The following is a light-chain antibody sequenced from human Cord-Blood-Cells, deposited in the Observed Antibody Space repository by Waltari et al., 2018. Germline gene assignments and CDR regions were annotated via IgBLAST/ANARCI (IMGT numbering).Light chain of an antibody. Sequence: QSALTQPASVSGSPGQSITISCTGTSSDVGSYNLVSWYQQHPGKAPKLMIYEGSKRPSGVSTRFSGSKSGKTASLTISGLQAEDDADYYCCSYAGSSYVFGTGTKVTVL. CDR2: EGS. CDR1: SSDVGSYNL. J-gene: IGLJ1*01. CDR3: CSYAGSSYV. V-gene: IGLV2-23*01.